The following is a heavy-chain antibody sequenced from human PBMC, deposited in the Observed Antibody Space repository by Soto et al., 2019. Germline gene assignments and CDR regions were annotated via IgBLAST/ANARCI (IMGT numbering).Heavy chain of an antibody. D-gene: IGHD3-9*01. V-gene: IGHV4-30-4*02. CDR1: GGSISSGDYF. J-gene: IGHJ6*02. CDR2: ISSIGST. Sequence: SDTLSLTCTVSGGSISSGDYFWSWIRHSPGKGLEWIGYISSIGSTYYNPSLKSRVSVSRDTSKNQFSLKLSSVTTTDTAVYYCARGLVIRPYYYHGMDVWGQGTTVT. CDR3: ARGLVIRPYYYHGMDV.